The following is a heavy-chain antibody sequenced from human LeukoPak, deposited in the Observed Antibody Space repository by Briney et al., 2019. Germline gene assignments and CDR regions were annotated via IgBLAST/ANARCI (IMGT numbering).Heavy chain of an antibody. CDR1: GYSISSGYF. J-gene: IGHJ4*02. D-gene: IGHD5-18*01. V-gene: IGHV4-38-2*02. CDR3: AREYGYSYGYGDY. CDR2: IHHSGST. Sequence: PSETLSLTCAVSGYSISSGYFWGWIRQPPGKGLEWIGSIHHSGSTYYNPSLKSRVTISVDTSKNQFSLKLSSVTAADTAVYYCAREYGYSYGYGDYWGQGTLVTVS.